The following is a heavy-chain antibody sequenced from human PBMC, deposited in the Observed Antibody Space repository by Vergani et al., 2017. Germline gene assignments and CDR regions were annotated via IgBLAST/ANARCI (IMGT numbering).Heavy chain of an antibody. V-gene: IGHV1-69*02. D-gene: IGHD2-15*01. Sequence: QVQLVQSGAGVKKPGSSVKVSCKASGGTFSSYTISWVRQAPGQGLEWMGRIIPILGIANYAQKFQGRVTITADKSTSTAYMELSSLRSEDTAVYYCARAAGRVYCSGGSCYSGNYYYGMDVWGQGTTVTVSS. CDR1: GGTFSSYT. CDR3: ARAAGRVYCSGGSCYSGNYYYGMDV. CDR2: IIPILGIA. J-gene: IGHJ6*02.